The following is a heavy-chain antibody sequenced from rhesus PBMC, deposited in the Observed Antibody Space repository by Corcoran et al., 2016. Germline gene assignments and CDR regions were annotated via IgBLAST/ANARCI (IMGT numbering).Heavy chain of an antibody. D-gene: IGHD1-1*01. Sequence: EVQLVETGGGLVQPGGSWKLSCAASGFTFSSYAMHWVRQAPGKGVEWISAINRGGGSTYNADSVKGRFTISRDNSKNTLSLQMNSLRAEDTAVYYCAKGLWSWNYSPYNWNYYGLDSWGQGVVVTVSS. CDR2: INRGGGST. J-gene: IGHJ6*01. CDR1: GFTFSSYA. V-gene: IGHV3-103*01. CDR3: AKGLWSWNYSPYNWNYYGLDS.